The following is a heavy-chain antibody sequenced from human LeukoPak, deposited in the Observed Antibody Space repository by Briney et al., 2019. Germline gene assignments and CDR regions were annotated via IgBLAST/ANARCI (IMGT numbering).Heavy chain of an antibody. J-gene: IGHJ4*02. CDR1: GYTFTSYG. CDR2: ISAYNGNT. CDR3: ARDTPYGSGSAPIDY. D-gene: IGHD3-10*01. Sequence: ASVKVSCKASGYTFTSYGISWVRQAPGQGLEWMGWISAYNGNTNYAQKLQGRVTMTTDTSTSTAYMELRSLRSDDTAVYYCARDTPYGSGSAPIDYWGQGTLVTVSS. V-gene: IGHV1-18*01.